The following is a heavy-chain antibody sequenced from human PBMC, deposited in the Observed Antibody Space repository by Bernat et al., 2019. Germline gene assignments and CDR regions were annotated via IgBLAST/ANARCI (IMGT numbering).Heavy chain of an antibody. D-gene: IGHD6-19*01. Sequence: VQLVESGGGVVQPGRSLRLSCAASGFTFSSYAMHWVRQAPGKGLEWVAVISYDGSNKYYADSVKGRFTISRDNSKNTLYLQMNSLRAEDTAVYYCARGIAVAGYYYGMDVWGQGTTVTVSS. J-gene: IGHJ6*02. V-gene: IGHV3-30-3*01. CDR3: ARGIAVAGYYYGMDV. CDR2: ISYDGSNK. CDR1: GFTFSSYA.